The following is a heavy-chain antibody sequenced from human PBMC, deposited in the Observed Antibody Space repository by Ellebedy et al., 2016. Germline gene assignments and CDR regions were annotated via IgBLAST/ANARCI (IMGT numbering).Heavy chain of an antibody. CDR3: ATSYCSSTSCQSQSFDY. CDR2: IIPIFGTA. Sequence: SVKVSXXASGGTFSSYAISWVRQAPGQGLEWMGGIIPIFGTANYAQKFQGRVTITADESTSTAYMELSSLRSEDTAVYYCATSYCSSTSCQSQSFDYWGQGTLVTVSS. CDR1: GGTFSSYA. V-gene: IGHV1-69*13. D-gene: IGHD2-2*01. J-gene: IGHJ4*02.